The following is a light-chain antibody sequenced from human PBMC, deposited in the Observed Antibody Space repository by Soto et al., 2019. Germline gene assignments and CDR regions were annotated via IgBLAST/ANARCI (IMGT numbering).Light chain of an antibody. CDR3: QKYGNSPGGT. Sequence: ETVLTQSPGTLSLSPGERATLSCRARQSVSSNYLAWYQQKPAQAPRLLIYDASSRATGIPDRFSGSGSGTDFPLTIRRLEPEDFAVYYCQKYGNSPGGTFGQGTKVEIK. CDR2: DAS. V-gene: IGKV3-20*01. CDR1: QSVSSNY. J-gene: IGKJ1*01.